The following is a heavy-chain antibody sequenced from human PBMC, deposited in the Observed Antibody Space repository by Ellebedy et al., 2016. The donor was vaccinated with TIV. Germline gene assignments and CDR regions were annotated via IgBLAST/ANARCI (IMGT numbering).Heavy chain of an antibody. J-gene: IGHJ4*02. D-gene: IGHD1-1*01. CDR3: ARIQGGNWALDY. Sequence: SGPTLVKPTETLTLTCTFSGFSLSTSGMSVSWIRQPPGKALEWLARIDWDDDKYYNTSLRPRLTISKDTSKNQVVLTMTKMDPVDTATYHCARIQGGNWALDYWGQGTLVAVSS. CDR2: IDWDDDK. CDR1: GFSLSTSGMS. V-gene: IGHV2-70*11.